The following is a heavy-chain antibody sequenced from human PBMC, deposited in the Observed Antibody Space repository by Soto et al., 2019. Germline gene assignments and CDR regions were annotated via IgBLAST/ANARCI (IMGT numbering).Heavy chain of an antibody. J-gene: IGHJ3*01. Sequence: QVQLVQSGAELKKPGASVNISCTASGFTFSDNLINWVRQVPGQGLEWMGWLNPDTGNTRYSETFQGRVTISRHPSARIAYLELSGMENEDTSLYFGARDIQSVGPRANDAFDVWGQGTMIPVSS. CDR1: GFTFSDNL. V-gene: IGHV1-3*01. D-gene: IGHD5-18*01. CDR2: LNPDTGNT. CDR3: ARDIQSVGPRANDAFDV.